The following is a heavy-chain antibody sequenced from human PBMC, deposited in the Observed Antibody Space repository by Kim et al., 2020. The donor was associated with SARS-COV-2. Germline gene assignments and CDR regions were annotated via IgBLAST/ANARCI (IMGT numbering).Heavy chain of an antibody. J-gene: IGHJ4*02. CDR1: GFTFSSYS. V-gene: IGHV3-48*04. CDR3: ARVMRYYYGSGSYIPSQAVDY. Sequence: GGSLRLSCAASGFTFSSYSMNWVRQAPGKGLEWVSYISSSSSTIYYADSVKGRFTISRDNAKNSLYLQMNSLRAEDMAVYYCARVMRYYYGSGSYIPSQAVDYWGQGTLVTVSS. D-gene: IGHD3-10*01. CDR2: ISSSSSTI.